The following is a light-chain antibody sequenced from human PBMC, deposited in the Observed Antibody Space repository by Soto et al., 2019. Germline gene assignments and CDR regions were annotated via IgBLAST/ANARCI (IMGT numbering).Light chain of an antibody. CDR1: SSDVGGFNY. CDR2: DVY. CDR3: SSYAGSNNFGV. Sequence: QSALTQPASVSGSPGQSITISCTGTSSDVGGFNYVSWYQQHPGKAPKLLIFDVYSRPSGISNRFSGSKSGNTASLTVSGLQAEDEADYYCSSYAGSNNFGVFGTGTKLTVL. V-gene: IGLV2-14*01. J-gene: IGLJ1*01.